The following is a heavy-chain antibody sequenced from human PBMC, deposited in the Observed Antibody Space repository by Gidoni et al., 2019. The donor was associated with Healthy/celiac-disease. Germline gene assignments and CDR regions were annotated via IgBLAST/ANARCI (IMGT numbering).Heavy chain of an antibody. D-gene: IGHD6-19*01. CDR1: GLIFSNAW. CDR2: IKSKTDGGTT. J-gene: IGHJ4*02. V-gene: IGHV3-15*07. Sequence: EVPLVESGGGLVKPGGSLRLSCAASGLIFSNAWMNWVRQAPGKGLEWVGRIKSKTDGGTTDYAAPVKGRFTISRDDSKNTLYLQMNSLKTEDTAVYYCTTDIGGWGGIFDYWGQGTLVTVSS. CDR3: TTDIGGWGGIFDY.